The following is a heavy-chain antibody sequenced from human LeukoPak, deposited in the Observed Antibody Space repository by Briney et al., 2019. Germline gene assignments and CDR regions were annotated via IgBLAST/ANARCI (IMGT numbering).Heavy chain of an antibody. CDR3: ARVRVYYDILTGYSHGWFDP. V-gene: IGHV4-59*01. D-gene: IGHD3-9*01. CDR1: GGSISSYY. J-gene: IGHJ5*02. CDR2: TYYSGST. Sequence: SETLSLTCTVSGGSISSYYWSWIRQPPGKGLEWIGYTYYSGSTNYNPSLKSRVTISVDTSKNQFSLKLSSVTAADTAVYYCARVRVYYDILTGYSHGWFDPWGQGTLVTVSS.